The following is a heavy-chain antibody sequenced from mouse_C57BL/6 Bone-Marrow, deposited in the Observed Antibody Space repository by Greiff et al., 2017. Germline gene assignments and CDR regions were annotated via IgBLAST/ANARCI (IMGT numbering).Heavy chain of an antibody. J-gene: IGHJ4*01. CDR3: ARYSSSSYYYAMDY. Sequence: VQLLQSGAELVRPGTSVKVSCKASGYAFTNYLIEWVKQRPGQGLEWIGVINPGSGGTNYNEKFKGKATLTADKSSSTAYMQLSSLTSEDSAVYFCARYSSSSYYYAMDYWGQGTSVTVSS. CDR2: INPGSGGT. V-gene: IGHV1-54*01. CDR1: GYAFTNYL. D-gene: IGHD1-1*01.